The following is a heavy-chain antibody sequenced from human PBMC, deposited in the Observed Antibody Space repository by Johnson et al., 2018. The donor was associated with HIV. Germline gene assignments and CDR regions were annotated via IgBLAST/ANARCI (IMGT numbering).Heavy chain of an antibody. CDR3: AKDAGSGSSWEFAFDI. Sequence: QVQLVESGGGVVQPGRSLRLSCAASGFSFSDYGIHWVRQAPGKGLEWVAVISYDGDDKHYGDYVEGRFTISRDNSKKTLYLQMNSLRPEDTAVYFCAKDAGSGSSWEFAFDIWGQGTMVTVSS. CDR1: GFSFSDYG. CDR2: ISYDGDDK. D-gene: IGHD3-10*01. J-gene: IGHJ3*02. V-gene: IGHV3-30*18.